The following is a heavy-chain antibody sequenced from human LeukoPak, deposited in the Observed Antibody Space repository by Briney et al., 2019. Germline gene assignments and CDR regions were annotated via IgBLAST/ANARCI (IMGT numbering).Heavy chain of an antibody. V-gene: IGHV1-8*01. CDR2: MNPNSGNT. J-gene: IGHJ4*02. CDR1: GYTFTSYD. Sequence: ASVKVSCKASGYTFTSYDINWVRQATGQGLEWMGWMNPNSGNTGYAQKFQGRVTMTRNTSISTTYMELSSLRTEDTAVYYCAKGRDGHNHIVDYWGQGTLVTVSS. D-gene: IGHD5-24*01. CDR3: AKGRDGHNHIVDY.